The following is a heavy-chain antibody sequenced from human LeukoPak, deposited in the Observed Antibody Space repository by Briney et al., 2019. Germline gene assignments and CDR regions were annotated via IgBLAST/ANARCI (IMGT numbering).Heavy chain of an antibody. CDR2: MNPNSGDT. D-gene: IGHD2-21*01. CDR3: ARVTRRGDMFDP. V-gene: IGHV1-8*01. J-gene: IGHJ5*02. Sequence: ASAKVSCKASGYTFTSYDINWVRQATGQGLEWMGWMNPNSGDTDYAQKFQGRVTMTRNTSISTAYMELSSLRSEDTAVYYCARVTRRGDMFDPWGQGTLVTVSS. CDR1: GYTFTSYD.